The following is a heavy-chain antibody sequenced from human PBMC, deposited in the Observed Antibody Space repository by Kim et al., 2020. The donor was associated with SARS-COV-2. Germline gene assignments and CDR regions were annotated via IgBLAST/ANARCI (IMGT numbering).Heavy chain of an antibody. Sequence: DDEASVKSRITIIPDTSKNQFSLQLNSVTPEDTAVYYCAGGYASGAWHDYWGQGTLVTVSS. J-gene: IGHJ4*02. D-gene: IGHD6-25*01. CDR3: AGGYASGAWHDY. V-gene: IGHV6-1*01.